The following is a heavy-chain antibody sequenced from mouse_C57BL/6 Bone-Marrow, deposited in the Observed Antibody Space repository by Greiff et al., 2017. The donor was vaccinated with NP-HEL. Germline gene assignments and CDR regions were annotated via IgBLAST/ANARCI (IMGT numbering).Heavy chain of an antibody. V-gene: IGHV5-16*01. J-gene: IGHJ2*01. Sequence: EVHLVESEGGLVQPGSSLKLSCTASGFTFSDYYMAWVRQVPEKGLEWVANINYDGSSTYYLDSLKSRFIISRDNAKNILYLQMSSLKSEDTATYYCAREGYGPPPYYFDYWGQGTTLTVSS. D-gene: IGHD1-2*01. CDR2: INYDGSST. CDR1: GFTFSDYY. CDR3: AREGYGPPPYYFDY.